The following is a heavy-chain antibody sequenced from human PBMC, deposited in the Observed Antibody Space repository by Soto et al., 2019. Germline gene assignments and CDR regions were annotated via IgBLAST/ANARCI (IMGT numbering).Heavy chain of an antibody. V-gene: IGHV6-1*01. D-gene: IGHD2-21*02. Sequence: SQTLSLTCVISGDSVSTNSAAWNWIRQSPSRGLEWLGRTYYRSKWYNDYAVSVKSRITINPDTSKNQFSLQLNAVTPEDTAVYYCARDFGSDWRSRFDPWGQGTLVTVSS. CDR1: GDSVSTNSAA. J-gene: IGHJ5*02. CDR3: ARDFGSDWRSRFDP. CDR2: TYYRSKWYN.